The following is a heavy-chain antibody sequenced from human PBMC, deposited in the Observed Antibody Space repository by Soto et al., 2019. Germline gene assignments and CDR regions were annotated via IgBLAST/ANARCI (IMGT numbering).Heavy chain of an antibody. CDR2: ISGSGIDI. J-gene: IGHJ3*02. CDR1: GFAFYYYN. Sequence: NPGGSLRLSCAASGFAFYYYNMNWVRQAPGRGLEWVSSISGSGIDIHFTDSVKGRFTISRDNAKNSLFLLMSSLRADDTAVYYCARGGQNFWMREDAFDMWGQGTMVTVSS. V-gene: IGHV3-21*01. CDR3: ARGGQNFWMREDAFDM. D-gene: IGHD3-3*01.